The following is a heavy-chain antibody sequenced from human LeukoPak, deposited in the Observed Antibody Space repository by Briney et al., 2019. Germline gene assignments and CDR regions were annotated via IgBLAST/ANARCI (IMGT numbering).Heavy chain of an antibody. J-gene: IGHJ4*02. CDR3: ARENAGYYSRTFDY. CDR1: GFTFSSYN. CDR2: VSSSSTNI. V-gene: IGHV3-21*01. Sequence: PGGSLRLSCAASGFTFSSYNMNWVRQAPGKGLEWVSTVSSSSTNIYYADSVKGRFTTSRDNAKNSLYLQVNSLRAEDTAVYYCARENAGYYSRTFDYWGQGTLVTVSS. D-gene: IGHD3-9*01.